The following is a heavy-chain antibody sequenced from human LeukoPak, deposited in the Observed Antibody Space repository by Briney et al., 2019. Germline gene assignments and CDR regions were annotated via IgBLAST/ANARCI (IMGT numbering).Heavy chain of an antibody. D-gene: IGHD3-9*01. J-gene: IGHJ4*02. CDR1: GYTFTGYY. Sequence: GASVKVSCKASGYTFTGYYMHWVRQAPGQGLEWMGWINPNSGGTNYAQKFQGWVTMTRDTSISTAYMELSRLRSDDTAVYYCARGGGNYDILTGYYPFDYWGQGTLVTVSP. CDR2: INPNSGGT. V-gene: IGHV1-2*04. CDR3: ARGGGNYDILTGYYPFDY.